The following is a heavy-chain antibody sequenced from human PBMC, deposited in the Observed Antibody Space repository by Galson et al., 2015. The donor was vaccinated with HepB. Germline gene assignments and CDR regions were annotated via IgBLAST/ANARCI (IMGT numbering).Heavy chain of an antibody. J-gene: IGHJ5*02. CDR3: VRVVDDFWGGFYA. CDR2: ISWNSGSL. Sequence: SLRLSCAASGFSPHDHGMNWVRQPPGKGLEWVSGISWNSGSLGYADSVKGRFTISRDNAQNVVYLQMNNLRVEDTALYHCVRVVDDFWGGFYAWGQGTLVTVSS. V-gene: IGHV3-9*02. CDR1: GFSPHDHG. D-gene: IGHD3-3*01.